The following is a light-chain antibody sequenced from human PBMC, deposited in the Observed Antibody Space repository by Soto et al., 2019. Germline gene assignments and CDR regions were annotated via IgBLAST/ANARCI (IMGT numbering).Light chain of an antibody. V-gene: IGLV2-14*01. CDR2: EVS. CDR1: SSDVGGYNY. Sequence: QSVLTQPASVSGSPGQSTTISCTGTSSDVGGYNYVSWYQQHPGKAPKLMIYEVSNRPSGVSNRFSGSKSGNTASLTISGLQAEDEADYYCSSYTSSRVFGTGTKVTVL. CDR3: SSYTSSRV. J-gene: IGLJ1*01.